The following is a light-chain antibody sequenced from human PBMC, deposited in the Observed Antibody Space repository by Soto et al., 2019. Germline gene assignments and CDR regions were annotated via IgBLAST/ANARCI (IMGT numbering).Light chain of an antibody. J-gene: IGKJ4*01. Sequence: EIGLTQSPGTLSLSPGERATLSCMASQSVSSSYLAWYQQKPGQAPRLLIYGASSRATGIPDRFSGSVSGTDFTLTISRLEPEDFAVYYCQQYGSSSLTFGGGTKVEIK. CDR2: GAS. V-gene: IGKV3-20*01. CDR3: QQYGSSSLT. CDR1: QSVSSSY.